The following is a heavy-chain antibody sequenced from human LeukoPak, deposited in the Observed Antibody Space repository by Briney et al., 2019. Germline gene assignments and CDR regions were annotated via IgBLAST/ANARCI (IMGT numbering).Heavy chain of an antibody. J-gene: IGHJ3*02. CDR2: ISAYNGNT. V-gene: IGHV1-18*01. CDR3: ARTSRSYCSSTSCYAEAFDI. Sequence: GASVKVSCKASGYTFTSYGISWVRQAPGQGLEWMGWISAYNGNTNYAQKLQGRVTMTTDTSTSTAYMELRSLRSDDTAVYYCARTSRSYCSSTSCYAEAFDIWGQGTMVTVSS. CDR1: GYTFTSYG. D-gene: IGHD2-2*01.